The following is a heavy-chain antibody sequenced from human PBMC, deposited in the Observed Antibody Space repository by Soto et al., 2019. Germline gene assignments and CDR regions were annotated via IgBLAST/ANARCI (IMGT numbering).Heavy chain of an antibody. CDR2: IYYSGST. V-gene: IGHV4-30-4*08. CDR3: ARTLNPFGIVDH. Sequence: SETLSLTCTVSGGSISSSSYYWGWIRQPPGKGLEWIGYIYYSGSTYYNPSLKSRVTISIDTSKNQFSLKLSSVTAADTAVYYCARTLNPFGIVDHWGQGTLVTVSS. CDR1: GGSISSSSYY. D-gene: IGHD2-21*01. J-gene: IGHJ5*02.